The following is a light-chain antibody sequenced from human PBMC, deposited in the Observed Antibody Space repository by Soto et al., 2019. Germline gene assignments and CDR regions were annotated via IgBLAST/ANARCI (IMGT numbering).Light chain of an antibody. CDR1: QSVSNW. CDR3: QQYNHYSS. J-gene: IGKJ2*01. CDR2: KAS. V-gene: IGKV1-5*03. Sequence: DIQMTQSPSTLSASVGDRVTITCRASQSVSNWLAWYQQKPGKAPKLLISKASSLESGVPSRFSGSGSGTEFTLTISSLQPDDFATYYCQQYNHYSSFGQGTKLELK.